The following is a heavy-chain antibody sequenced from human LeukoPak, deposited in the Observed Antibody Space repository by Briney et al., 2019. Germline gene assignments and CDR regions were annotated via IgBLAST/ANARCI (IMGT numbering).Heavy chain of an antibody. V-gene: IGHV3-48*01. CDR3: ARDFHRRLYDSSGYYLY. J-gene: IGHJ4*02. CDR2: ISSSSSTI. Sequence: GGSLRLSCAASGFTFSSYSMNWVRQAPGKGLEWVSYISSSSSTIYYADSVKGRFTISRDNAKNSLYLQMNSLRAEDTAVYYCARDFHRRLYDSSGYYLYWGQGTLVTVSS. CDR1: GFTFSSYS. D-gene: IGHD3-22*01.